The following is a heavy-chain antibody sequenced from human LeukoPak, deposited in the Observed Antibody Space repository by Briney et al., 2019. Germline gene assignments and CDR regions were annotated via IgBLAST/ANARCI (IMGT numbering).Heavy chain of an antibody. CDR2: ISSSSSYI. J-gene: IGHJ4*02. CDR1: GFTFSSYS. CDR3: ARVEIAAAGTSPTHTLDY. Sequence: GGSLRLSCAASGFTFSSYSMNWVRQAPGKGLEWVSSISSSSSYIYYADSVKGRFTISRDNAKNSLYLQMNSLRAEDTAVYYCARVEIAAAGTSPTHTLDYWGQGTLVTVSS. V-gene: IGHV3-21*01. D-gene: IGHD6-13*01.